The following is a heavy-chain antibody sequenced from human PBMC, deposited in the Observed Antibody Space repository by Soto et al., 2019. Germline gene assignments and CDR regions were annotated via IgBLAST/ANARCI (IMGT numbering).Heavy chain of an antibody. J-gene: IGHJ6*02. CDR1: GFTFSAYW. V-gene: IGHV3-74*03. Sequence: SVGSLRLSCAASGFTFSAYWMHWVRQAPGKGLVWVSRTNTDGTATTYADSVEGRFTISRDNAKNMLYLQMNSLRAEDTAVYYCTRGHYYGMDVWGQGTTVTVSS. CDR2: TNTDGTAT. CDR3: TRGHYYGMDV.